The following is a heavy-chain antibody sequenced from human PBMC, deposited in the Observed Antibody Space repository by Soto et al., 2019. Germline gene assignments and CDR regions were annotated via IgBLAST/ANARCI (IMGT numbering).Heavy chain of an antibody. V-gene: IGHV3-30*04. CDR1: GFTFSSYA. Sequence: GGSLRLSCAASGFTFSSYAMHWVRQAPGKGLEWVAVISYDGSNKYYADSVKGRFTISRDNSKNTLYLQMNSLRAEDTAVYYCAKDLYSSSWYFDYWGQGTQVTVS. CDR2: ISYDGSNK. CDR3: AKDLYSSSWYFDY. D-gene: IGHD6-13*01. J-gene: IGHJ4*02.